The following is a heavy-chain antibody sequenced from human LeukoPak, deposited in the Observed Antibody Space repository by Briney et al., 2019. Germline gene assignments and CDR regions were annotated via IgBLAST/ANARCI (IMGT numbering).Heavy chain of an antibody. Sequence: GGSLRLSCAASGFTFSSYAMSWVRRAPGKGLEWVSAISGSGGSTYYADSVKGRFTISRDNSKNTLYLQMNSLRADDTAVYYCAKGGVGATSDYWGQGTLVTVSS. D-gene: IGHD1-26*01. V-gene: IGHV3-23*01. J-gene: IGHJ4*02. CDR3: AKGGVGATSDY. CDR1: GFTFSSYA. CDR2: ISGSGGST.